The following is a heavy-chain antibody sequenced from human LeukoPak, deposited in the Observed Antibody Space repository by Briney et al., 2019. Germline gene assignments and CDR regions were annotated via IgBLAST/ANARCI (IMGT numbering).Heavy chain of an antibody. CDR1: GYSINSGYF. D-gene: IGHD2-15*01. Sequence: PQRLSLTPSVSGYSINSGYFWAGVRPPPGKGLEWIGSVNHRGSTYYIPSLQSRVSISVDMSNNQFSLKLISVTAADTAVFYCARFSAAPPHSFFFDNWGEGALVTVFS. J-gene: IGHJ4*02. V-gene: IGHV4-38-2*01. CDR2: VNHRGST. CDR3: ARFSAAPPHSFFFDN.